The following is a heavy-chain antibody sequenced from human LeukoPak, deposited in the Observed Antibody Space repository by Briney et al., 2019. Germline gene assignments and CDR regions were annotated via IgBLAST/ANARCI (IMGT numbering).Heavy chain of an antibody. J-gene: IGHJ4*02. CDR1: GFTFNSYS. CDR3: AKRGCDTNGCPYYFDY. D-gene: IGHD2-8*01. Sequence: GGSLRLSCAASGFTFNSYSMIWVRQAPGKGLEWVSVIYNGGTTKYADSVKGRFTISRDNFKNTLYLQMNSLRAEDTAVYYCAKRGCDTNGCPYYFDYWGQGTLVTVSS. CDR2: IYNGGTT. V-gene: IGHV3-23*03.